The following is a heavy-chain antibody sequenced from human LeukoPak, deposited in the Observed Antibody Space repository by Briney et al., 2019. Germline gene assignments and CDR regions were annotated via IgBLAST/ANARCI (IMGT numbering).Heavy chain of an antibody. D-gene: IGHD6-19*01. CDR1: GGSISGFY. CDR3: ARGRAVASDY. J-gene: IGHJ4*02. CDR2: INHSGST. V-gene: IGHV4-34*01. Sequence: SDTLSLTCAVYGGSISGFYWSWIRQPRGKGLEWIGEINHSGSTNYNPSLKSRLTISVDTSKNQFSLKLSSVTAADTAVYYCARGRAVASDYWGQGTLVTVSS.